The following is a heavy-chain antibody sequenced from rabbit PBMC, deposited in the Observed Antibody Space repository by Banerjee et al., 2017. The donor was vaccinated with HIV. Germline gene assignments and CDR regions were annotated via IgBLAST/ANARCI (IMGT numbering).Heavy chain of an antibody. Sequence: QSLEESGGDLVKPGASLTLTCTASGFSFSSYYYMCWVRQAPGKGLEWIACIYTSSSGSTWYASWAKGRFTISRTSSTTVTLQMTSLTAADTATYFCSRDLDGDASGYGPSLWGQGTLVTVS. D-gene: IGHD6-1*01. CDR2: IYTSSSGST. CDR1: GFSFSSYYY. CDR3: SRDLDGDASGYGPSL. J-gene: IGHJ3*01. V-gene: IGHV1S40*01.